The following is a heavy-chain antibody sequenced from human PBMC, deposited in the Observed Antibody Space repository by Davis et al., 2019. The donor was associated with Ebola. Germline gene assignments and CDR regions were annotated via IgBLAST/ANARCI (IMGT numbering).Heavy chain of an antibody. CDR3: ARVEGRYYDSSTHY. Sequence: PGGSLRLSCAASGFTFSSYAMSWVRQAPGKGLEWVSAISGSGGSTYYADSVKGRFTISRDNSKNTLYLQMNSLRAEDTAVYYCARVEGRYYDSSTHYWGQGTLVTVSS. J-gene: IGHJ4*02. V-gene: IGHV3-23*01. CDR2: ISGSGGST. D-gene: IGHD3-22*01. CDR1: GFTFSSYA.